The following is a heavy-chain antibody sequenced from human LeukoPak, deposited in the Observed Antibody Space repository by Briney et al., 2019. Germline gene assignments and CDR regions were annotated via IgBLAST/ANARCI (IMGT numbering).Heavy chain of an antibody. Sequence: GGSLRLSCAASGFTFSSYAMSWVRQAPGKGLEWVSAISGSGGSTYYAGSVKGRFTISRDNSKNTLYLQMNSLRAEDTAVYYCARDRLSSGYYRDAFDIWGQGTMVTVSS. J-gene: IGHJ3*02. CDR2: ISGSGGST. D-gene: IGHD3-22*01. CDR1: GFTFSSYA. CDR3: ARDRLSSGYYRDAFDI. V-gene: IGHV3-23*01.